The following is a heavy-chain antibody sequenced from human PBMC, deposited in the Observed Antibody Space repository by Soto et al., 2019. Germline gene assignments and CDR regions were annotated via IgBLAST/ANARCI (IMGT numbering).Heavy chain of an antibody. D-gene: IGHD3-3*01. CDR3: AKDTYYDFWSGYSPSDSYYYMDV. V-gene: IGHV3-30*18. CDR2: ISYDGSNK. CDR1: GFTFSSYG. Sequence: GGSLRLSCAASGFTFSSYGMHWVRQAPGKGLEWVAVISYDGSNKYYADSVKGRFTISRDNSKNTLYLQMNSLRAEDTAVYYCAKDTYYDFWSGYSPSDSYYYMDVWGKGTTVTVSS. J-gene: IGHJ6*03.